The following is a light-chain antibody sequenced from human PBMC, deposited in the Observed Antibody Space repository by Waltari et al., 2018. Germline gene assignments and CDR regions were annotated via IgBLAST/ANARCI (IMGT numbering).Light chain of an antibody. CDR2: EVS. J-gene: IGLJ1*01. Sequence: QSALTQPPSASGSPGQSVTISCTGASTDVGLYNYVSWFQQHPGKAPKLMIYEVSKRPSGVPDRFSGSKSGNTASLTVSGLQAEDEADYYCSSYAGSNTFVFGTGTQVTVL. V-gene: IGLV2-8*01. CDR3: SSYAGSNTFV. CDR1: STDVGLYNY.